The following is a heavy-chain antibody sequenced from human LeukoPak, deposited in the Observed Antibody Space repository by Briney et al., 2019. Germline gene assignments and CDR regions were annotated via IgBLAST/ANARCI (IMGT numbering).Heavy chain of an antibody. J-gene: IGHJ6*03. CDR2: INQSGNT. CDR1: GGPFSYHY. V-gene: IGHV4-34*01. CDR3: ARPGVREYFYYMDV. D-gene: IGHD3-10*01. Sequence: SETLSLTCAVSGGPFSYHYWSWIRQSPGKGLEWIGEINQSGNTNYNPSLKSRATISVDTSTNHFFLNLISVTAADTAVYYCARPGVREYFYYMDVWGKGTTVTVSS.